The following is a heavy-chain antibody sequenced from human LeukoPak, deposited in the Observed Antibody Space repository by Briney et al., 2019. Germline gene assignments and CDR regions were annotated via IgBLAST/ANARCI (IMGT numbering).Heavy chain of an antibody. CDR1: GGSISSGSYY. Sequence: SETLSLTCTVSGGSISSGSYYWSWIRQPAGKGLEWIGRIYTSGSTKYNPSLKSRVTISVDTSKNQFSLKLSSVTAADTAVYYCARGLGGAPTTVLSWGQGTLVTVSS. J-gene: IGHJ5*02. D-gene: IGHD4-17*01. CDR3: ARGLGGAPTTVLS. CDR2: IYTSGST. V-gene: IGHV4-61*02.